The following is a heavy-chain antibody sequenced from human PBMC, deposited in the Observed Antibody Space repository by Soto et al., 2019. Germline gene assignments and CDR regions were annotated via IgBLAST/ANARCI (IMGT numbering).Heavy chain of an antibody. CDR2: INHSGST. D-gene: IGHD2-8*02. CDR3: ARDKITGLFDY. CDR1: GGSFSGYY. V-gene: IGHV4-34*01. J-gene: IGHJ4*02. Sequence: QVQLQQWGAGLLKPSETLSLTCAVYGGSFSGYYWTWIRQPPGTGLEWIGEINHSGSTNYNPSLKSRVTISVDTSKNQCSLKLTSVTAAETAVYYCARDKITGLFDYWGQGTLVTFSS.